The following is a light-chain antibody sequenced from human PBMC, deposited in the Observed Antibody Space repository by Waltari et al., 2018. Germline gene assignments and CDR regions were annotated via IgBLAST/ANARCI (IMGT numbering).Light chain of an antibody. Sequence: IPMTQSPSSLSPAVGDRVTITCRASQSISSYLNWYQQKPGKAPKLLIYAASSLQSGVPSRFSGSGSGTDFTLTISSLQPEDFATYYCQQSYSTPWTFGQGTKVEIK. V-gene: IGKV1-39*01. CDR1: QSISSY. CDR3: QQSYSTPWT. CDR2: AAS. J-gene: IGKJ1*01.